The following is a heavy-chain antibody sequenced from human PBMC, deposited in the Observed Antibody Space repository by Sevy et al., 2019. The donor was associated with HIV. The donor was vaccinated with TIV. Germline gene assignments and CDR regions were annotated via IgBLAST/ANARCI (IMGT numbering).Heavy chain of an antibody. CDR1: GFTFTSSA. CDR3: AAERNGDNSNFANGMDV. CDR2: IVVGSGNT. J-gene: IGHJ6*02. Sequence: ASVKVSCKASGFTFTSSAMQWVRQARGQRLEWIGWIVVGSGNTNYAQKFQERVTITRDMSSSTAYMELSSLRSEDTAVYYGAAERNGDNSNFANGMDVWGQGTTVTVSS. V-gene: IGHV1-58*02. D-gene: IGHD1-7*01.